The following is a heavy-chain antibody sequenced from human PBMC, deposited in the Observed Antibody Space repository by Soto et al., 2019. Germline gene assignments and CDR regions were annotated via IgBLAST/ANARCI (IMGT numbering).Heavy chain of an antibody. V-gene: IGHV3-30-3*01. J-gene: IGHJ6*02. CDR2: ISYDGSNK. Sequence: QVQLVESGGGVVQPGRSLRLSCAASGFTFSSYAMYWVRQAPGKGLEWVAVISYDGSNKYYADSVKGRFTITRDNSKNTLYVQINSMRAEDTAVYYCARAGCDGGRCYTLVGLRYGMDVWGQGTTVTVSS. CDR1: GFTFSSYA. D-gene: IGHD2-15*01. CDR3: ARAGCDGGRCYTLVGLRYGMDV.